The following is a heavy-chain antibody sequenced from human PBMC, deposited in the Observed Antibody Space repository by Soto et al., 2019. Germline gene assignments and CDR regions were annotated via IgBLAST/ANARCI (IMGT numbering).Heavy chain of an antibody. CDR1: GYTFTSYA. J-gene: IGHJ5*02. D-gene: IGHD3-22*01. V-gene: IGHV1-3*01. CDR3: ARPIRYYYERGGQSAWFDP. CDR2: INAGNGNT. Sequence: GASVKVSCKASGYTFTSYAMHWVRQAPGQRLEWMAWINAGNGNTKYSQKFQGRVTITRDTSASTAYMELSSLRSEDTAVYYCARPIRYYYERGGQSAWFDPWGQGTLVTVSS.